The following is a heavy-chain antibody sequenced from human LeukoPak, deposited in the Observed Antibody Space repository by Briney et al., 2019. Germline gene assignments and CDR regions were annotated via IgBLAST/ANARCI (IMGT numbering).Heavy chain of an antibody. CDR2: INPNSGGT. J-gene: IGHJ6*03. Sequence: ASVKVSCKASGYTFTGYYIHWVRQAPGQGLEWMGWINPNSGGTNYAQKFQGRVTMTRDTAISTAYMELSRLRSDDTAVYYCATGVVIPFRYYYYYLAVWGKGPTVPVSS. CDR1: GYTFTGYY. D-gene: IGHD3-3*01. CDR3: ATGVVIPFRYYYYYLAV. V-gene: IGHV1-2*02.